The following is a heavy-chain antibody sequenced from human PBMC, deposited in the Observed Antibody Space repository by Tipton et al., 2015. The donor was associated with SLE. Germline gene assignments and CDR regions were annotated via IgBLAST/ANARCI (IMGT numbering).Heavy chain of an antibody. J-gene: IGHJ6*02. D-gene: IGHD3-3*01. Sequence: TLSLTCAVYGGSFSGYYWSWIRQPPGKGLEWIGEINHSGSTNYNPSLKSRVTISVDTSKNQISLRLSSVTAADTAVYYCARVNDFLLYGMDVWGQGSTVIVSS. CDR2: INHSGST. CDR3: ARVNDFLLYGMDV. CDR1: GGSFSGYY. V-gene: IGHV4-34*01.